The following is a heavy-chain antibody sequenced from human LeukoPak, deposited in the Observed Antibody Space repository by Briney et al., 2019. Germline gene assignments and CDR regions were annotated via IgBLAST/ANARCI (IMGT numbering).Heavy chain of an antibody. CDR2: INQDGGQK. CDR1: GFTFSSYW. CDR3: ARLLLSGIGPSWYWGD. J-gene: IGHJ4*02. V-gene: IGHV3-7*04. D-gene: IGHD1-26*01. Sequence: GGSLRLSCVVSGFTFSSYWMSWVRQAPGKGLEWVANINQDGGQKYYVDSVKGRFTISRDHTKNSLYLQMNSLGEDTAVYYCARLLLSGIGPSWYWGDWGQGTLVTVSS.